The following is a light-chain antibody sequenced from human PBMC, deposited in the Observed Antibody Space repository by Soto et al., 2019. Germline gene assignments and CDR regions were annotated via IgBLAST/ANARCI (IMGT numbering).Light chain of an antibody. Sequence: DIQMTQSPSSLSESVGDRVTITCRASQSISSYLTWCQQKPGKAPKLLIYAASSLQSGVPSRFSGSGSGTDFTLIISSLQPEDFATYYCQHSYSTPWTFGQGTEVEIK. CDR3: QHSYSTPWT. V-gene: IGKV1-39*01. CDR1: QSISSY. J-gene: IGKJ1*01. CDR2: AAS.